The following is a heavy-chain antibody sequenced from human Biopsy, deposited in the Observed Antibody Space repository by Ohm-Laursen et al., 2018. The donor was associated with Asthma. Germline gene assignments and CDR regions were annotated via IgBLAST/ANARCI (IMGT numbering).Heavy chain of an antibody. J-gene: IGHJ6*02. Sequence: PSVTVSCKTYGYTFNSAAIAWVRQAPGQGLEWMGWISVYNGNTKVAQKLQDRATMITNTSTSTAYMELRSLRSDDTAVYFCARAVDYSHYYGIDVWGQGTTVTVS. D-gene: IGHD3-10*01. CDR1: GYTFNSAA. CDR2: ISVYNGNT. CDR3: ARAVDYSHYYGIDV. V-gene: IGHV1-18*01.